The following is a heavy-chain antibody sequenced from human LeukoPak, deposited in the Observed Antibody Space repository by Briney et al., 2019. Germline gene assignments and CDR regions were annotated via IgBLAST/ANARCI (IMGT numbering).Heavy chain of an antibody. CDR1: GFTFSSYS. Sequence: GGSLRLSCAASGFTFSSYSMSWVRQAPGKGLEWVSAISGSGGSTYYADSVKGRFTISRDNSKNTLYLQMNSLRAEDTAVYYCAKRYDFWSGYYYMDVWGKGTTVTVSS. V-gene: IGHV3-23*01. J-gene: IGHJ6*03. D-gene: IGHD3-3*01. CDR2: ISGSGGST. CDR3: AKRYDFWSGYYYMDV.